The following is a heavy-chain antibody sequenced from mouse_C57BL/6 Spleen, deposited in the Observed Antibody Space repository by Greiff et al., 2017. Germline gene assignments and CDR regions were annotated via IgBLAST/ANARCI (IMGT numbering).Heavy chain of an antibody. CDR2: IDPEDGDT. J-gene: IGHJ3*01. CDR3: TRDGYPAWFAY. CDR1: GFNIKDYY. D-gene: IGHD2-3*01. Sequence: EVQLQQSGAELVRPGASVKLSCTASGFNIKDYYMHWVKQRPEQGLEWIGRIDPEDGDTEYAPKFQGKATMTADTSSTTAYLQLSSLTSEDAAVYYGTRDGYPAWFAYWGQGTLVTVSA. V-gene: IGHV14-1*01.